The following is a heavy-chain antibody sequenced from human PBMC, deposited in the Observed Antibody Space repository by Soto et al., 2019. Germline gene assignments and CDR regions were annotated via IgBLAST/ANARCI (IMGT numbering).Heavy chain of an antibody. CDR1: GGAISGYY. J-gene: IGHJ5*02. Sequence: SETLSLTCTVSGGAISGYYWTWIRQPAGKGLEWIGRIYSSGGTKYNPSLKSRVDTSLDMYKNQFSLRLNSVTAADTADYYCARGQRFSDSFDPWGQGTLVT. V-gene: IGHV4-4*07. CDR2: IYSSGGT. CDR3: ARGQRFSDSFDP. D-gene: IGHD3-3*01.